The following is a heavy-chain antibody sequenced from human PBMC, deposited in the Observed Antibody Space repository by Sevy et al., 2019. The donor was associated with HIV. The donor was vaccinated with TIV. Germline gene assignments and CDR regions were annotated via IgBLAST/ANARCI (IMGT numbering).Heavy chain of an antibody. CDR2: ISSSSSYI. CDR3: ARAKEGARYFDY. V-gene: IGHV3-21*01. CDR1: GFTFSSYS. Sequence: GESLKISCAASGFTFSSYSMNWVRQAPGKGLEWVSSISSSSSYIYYADSVKGRFTISRDNAKNSLYLQMNSLRAEDTAVYYCARAKEGARYFDYWGQGTLVTVSS. D-gene: IGHD1-26*01. J-gene: IGHJ4*02.